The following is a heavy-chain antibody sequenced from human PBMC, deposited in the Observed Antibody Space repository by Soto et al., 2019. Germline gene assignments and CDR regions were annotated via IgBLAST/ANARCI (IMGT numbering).Heavy chain of an antibody. CDR2: IIPIFGTA. Sequence: QVQLVQSGAEVKKPGSSVKVSCKASGGTFSSYAISWVRQAPGQGLEWMGGIIPIFGTANYAQKFQGRVTITADESTSTASMERSSLRSEDTDVYYCAKGATSGSWNDIHYYYGMDVWGQGTTVTVCS. CDR3: AKGATSGSWNDIHYYYGMDV. D-gene: IGHD1-1*01. CDR1: GGTFSSYA. V-gene: IGHV1-69*01. J-gene: IGHJ6*02.